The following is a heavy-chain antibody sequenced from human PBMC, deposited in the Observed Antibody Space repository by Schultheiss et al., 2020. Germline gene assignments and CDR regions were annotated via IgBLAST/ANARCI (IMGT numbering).Heavy chain of an antibody. CDR2: ISGSGGST. V-gene: IGHV3-23*01. J-gene: IGHJ4*02. Sequence: GESLKISCAASGFTFSSYAMSWVRQAPGKGLEWVSAISGSGGSTYYADSVKGRFTISRDNSKNTLYLQMNSLRAEDTAVYYCARGRSSGWYYWGQGTLVTVSS. CDR3: ARGRSSGWYY. D-gene: IGHD6-19*01. CDR1: GFTFSSYA.